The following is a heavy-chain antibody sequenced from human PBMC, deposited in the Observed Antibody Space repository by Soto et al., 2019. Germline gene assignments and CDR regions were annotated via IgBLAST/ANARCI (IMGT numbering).Heavy chain of an antibody. Sequence: QVQLQESGPGLVKPSQTLSLTCTVSGGSISSGGYYWSWIRQHPGKGLEWIGYIYYSGSTYYNPSPKSRVTISVETSKNQFSLKLSSVTAADTAVYYCARDGGGIAAAAPSGWFDPWGQGTLVTVSS. D-gene: IGHD6-13*01. CDR1: GGSISSGGYY. CDR2: IYYSGST. J-gene: IGHJ5*02. V-gene: IGHV4-31*03. CDR3: ARDGGGIAAAAPSGWFDP.